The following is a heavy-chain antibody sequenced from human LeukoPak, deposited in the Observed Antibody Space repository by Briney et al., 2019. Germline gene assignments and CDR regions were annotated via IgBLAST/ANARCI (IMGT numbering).Heavy chain of an antibody. CDR2: IYYSGST. J-gene: IGHJ3*02. D-gene: IGHD3-22*01. V-gene: IGHV4-59*08. CDR1: GGSISSYY. CDR3: ARLFGYDSSGAI. Sequence: SETLSLTCTVSGGSISSYYWSWIRQPPGKGLEWIGYIYYSGSTNYNPSLKSRVTISVDTSKNQFSLKLSSVTAADTAVYYCARLFGYDSSGAIWGQGTMVTVSS.